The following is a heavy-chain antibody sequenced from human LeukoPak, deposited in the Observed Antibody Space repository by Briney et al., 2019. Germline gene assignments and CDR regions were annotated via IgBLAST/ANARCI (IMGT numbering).Heavy chain of an antibody. CDR2: ISSSSSYI. CDR1: GFTFSSYS. CDR3: AREHPTKSKRVVVPAFGLGD. V-gene: IGHV3-21*01. J-gene: IGHJ4*02. D-gene: IGHD2-2*01. Sequence: GGSLRLSCAASGFTFSSYSMNWVRQAPGKGLERVSSISSSSSYIYYADSVKGRFTISRDNAKNSLYLQMNSLRAEDTAVYYCAREHPTKSKRVVVPAFGLGDWGQGTLVTVSS.